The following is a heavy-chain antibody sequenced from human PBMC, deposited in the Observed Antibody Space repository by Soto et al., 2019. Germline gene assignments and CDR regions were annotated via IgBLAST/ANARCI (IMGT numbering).Heavy chain of an antibody. J-gene: IGHJ6*02. V-gene: IGHV4-59*01. D-gene: IGHD2-15*01. CDR2: IYYSGST. CDR3: ARVGCCCGSCYAGHYDGMDV. CDR1: GGSISSYY. Sequence: PSETLSLTCTVSGGSISSYYWSWIRQPPWKGLEWIGYIYYSGSTNYNPSLKSRVTISVDTSKNQFSLKLSSVTAADTAVYCCARVGCCCGSCYAGHYDGMDVWGQGTTVTVSS.